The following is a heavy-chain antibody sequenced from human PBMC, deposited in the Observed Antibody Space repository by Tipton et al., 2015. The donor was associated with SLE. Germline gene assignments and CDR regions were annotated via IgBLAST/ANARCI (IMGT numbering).Heavy chain of an antibody. CDR2: FYSAGTT. Sequence: SLRLSCAASGFTFSNYAMSWVRQAPGRGLEWVSVFYSAGTTSYAESVKGRFTISRDNSKNTLYLQMNSLRAEDTAVYYCASGGYWGQGTLVTVSS. J-gene: IGHJ4*02. CDR1: GFTFSNYA. V-gene: IGHV3-23*03. CDR3: ASGGY. D-gene: IGHD2-15*01.